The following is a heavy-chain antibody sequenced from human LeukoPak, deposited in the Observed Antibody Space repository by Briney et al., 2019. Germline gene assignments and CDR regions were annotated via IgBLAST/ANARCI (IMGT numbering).Heavy chain of an antibody. D-gene: IGHD3-22*01. CDR3: ASKVVVIGAFDI. J-gene: IGHJ3*02. Sequence: SETLSLTCTVSGGSISSSSYYWGWIRQPPGKGLEWIGSIYYSGSTYYNPSLKSRVTISVDTSKNQFSLKLSSVTAADPAVYYCASKVVVIGAFDIWGQGTMVTVSS. CDR2: IYYSGST. V-gene: IGHV4-39*07. CDR1: GGSISSSSYY.